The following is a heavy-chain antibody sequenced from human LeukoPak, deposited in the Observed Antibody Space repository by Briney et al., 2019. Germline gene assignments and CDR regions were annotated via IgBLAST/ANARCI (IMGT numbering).Heavy chain of an antibody. CDR2: IIPIVGTA. Sequence: ASVKVSCKASGGTFSSYAISWVRQAPGQGLEWMGRIIPIVGTANYAQKFQGRVTITTDESTSTAYMELSSLRSEDTAVYYCARFSGLYYYMDVWGKGTTVTVSS. V-gene: IGHV1-69*05. CDR3: ARFSGLYYYMDV. J-gene: IGHJ6*03. CDR1: GGTFSSYA. D-gene: IGHD2-8*02.